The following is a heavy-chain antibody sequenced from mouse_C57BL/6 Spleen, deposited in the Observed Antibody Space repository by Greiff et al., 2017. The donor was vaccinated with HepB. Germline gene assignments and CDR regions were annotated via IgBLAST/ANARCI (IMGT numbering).Heavy chain of an antibody. CDR2: ISGGGGNT. D-gene: IGHD2-2*01. Sequence: EVHLVESGGGLVKPGGSLKLSCAASGFTFRSYTMSWVRQTPEKRLEWVATISGGGGNTYYPDSVKGRFTISRDNAKNTLYLQMSSLRSEDTALYYCARRGYDVPFDYWGQGTTLTVSS. CDR3: ARRGYDVPFDY. J-gene: IGHJ2*01. V-gene: IGHV5-9*01. CDR1: GFTFRSYT.